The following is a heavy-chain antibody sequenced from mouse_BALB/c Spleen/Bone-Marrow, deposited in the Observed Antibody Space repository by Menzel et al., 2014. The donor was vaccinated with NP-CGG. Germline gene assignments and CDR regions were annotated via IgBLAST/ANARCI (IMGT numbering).Heavy chain of an antibody. V-gene: IGHV5-17*02. J-gene: IGHJ2*01. Sequence: EVKLVESGGGLVQPGGSRKLSCAASGFTFSSFGMHWVRQAPEKGLEWVAYISSGSSTIFYADTVKGRFTVSRDNPKNNLFLQMTSLRSEDTAMYYCTKGGNWDDFDYWGQGTTLTVSS. CDR3: TKGGNWDDFDY. D-gene: IGHD4-1*01. CDR2: ISSGSSTI. CDR1: GFTFSSFG.